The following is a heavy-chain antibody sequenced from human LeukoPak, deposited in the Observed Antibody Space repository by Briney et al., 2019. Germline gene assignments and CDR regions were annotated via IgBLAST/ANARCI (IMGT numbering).Heavy chain of an antibody. CDR3: TTRLQHHFDY. D-gene: IGHD2-15*01. Sequence: QPGGSLRLSCAASGFPFSSYTINWVRPALGQGLEWVSTISDHHSGSQTHYADSVKGRFTISRDDSQNTVYLQMDSLRAEDTAVYYCTTRLQHHFDYWGQGTQVTVSS. J-gene: IGHJ4*02. CDR2: ISDHHSGSQT. CDR1: GFPFSSYT. V-gene: IGHV3-23*01.